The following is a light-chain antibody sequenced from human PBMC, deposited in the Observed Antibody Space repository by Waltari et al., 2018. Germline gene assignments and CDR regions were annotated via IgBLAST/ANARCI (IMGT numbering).Light chain of an antibody. CDR1: TANIGSNT. V-gene: IGLV1-44*01. CDR3: AVWDDSLSGPG. Sequence: QSVLTQPPSASGTPGPRVTISCSGSTANIGSNTVNWYQQLPGTAPKLLIYTNNQRPSGVPDRFSGSKSGTSASLAISGLQSEDEADYYCAVWDDSLSGPGFGGGTKVTVL. J-gene: IGLJ3*02. CDR2: TNN.